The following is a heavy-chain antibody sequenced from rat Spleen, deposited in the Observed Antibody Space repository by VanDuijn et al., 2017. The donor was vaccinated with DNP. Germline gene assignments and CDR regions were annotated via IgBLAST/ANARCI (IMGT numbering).Heavy chain of an antibody. Sequence: QVQLKESGPGLVQPSQTLSLTCTVSGFSLTTYGVSWVRQPPGKGLEWLGVMWSDGDTSYNSALKSRLSISRDASKSQLFFKMNSLQAENTANYYCARDIGTTALDAWGQGTSVTVSS. V-gene: IGHV2-32*01. D-gene: IGHD1-5*01. CDR1: GFSLTTYG. J-gene: IGHJ4*01. CDR2: MWSDGDT. CDR3: ARDIGTTALDA.